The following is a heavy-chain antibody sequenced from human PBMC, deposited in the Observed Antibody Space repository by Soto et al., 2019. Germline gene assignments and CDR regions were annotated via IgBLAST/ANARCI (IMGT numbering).Heavy chain of an antibody. J-gene: IGHJ4*02. CDR2: ISFDGRNT. V-gene: IGHV3-30*18. Sequence: GGSLRLSCAASGFTFNDYGMHWVRQAPGKGLEWVVVISFDGRNTYYADSVRGRFTISRDNSKNTVDLQMTSLRAEDTAVYDCAKQSGSGSYYKVGSEGHVDYWGQGTMVTSPQ. D-gene: IGHD3-10*01. CDR3: AKQSGSGSYYKVGSEGHVDY. CDR1: GFTFNDYG.